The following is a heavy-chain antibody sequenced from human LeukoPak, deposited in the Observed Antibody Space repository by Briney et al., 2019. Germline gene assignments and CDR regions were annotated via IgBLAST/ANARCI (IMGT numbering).Heavy chain of an antibody. Sequence: GGSLRLSCAASGYTFDDYAMHWVRQAPGKGLEWVSGISWNSGRIGYADSVKGRFTTSRDNAKNSLYLQMNSLRAEDTALYYCAKGLRQQLVLDWFDPWGQGTLVTVSS. CDR3: AKGLRQQLVLDWFDP. D-gene: IGHD6-13*01. J-gene: IGHJ5*02. V-gene: IGHV3-9*01. CDR2: ISWNSGRI. CDR1: GYTFDDYA.